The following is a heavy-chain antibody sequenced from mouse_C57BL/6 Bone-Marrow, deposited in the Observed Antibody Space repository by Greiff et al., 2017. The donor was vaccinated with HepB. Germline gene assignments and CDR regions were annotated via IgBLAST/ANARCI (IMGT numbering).Heavy chain of an antibody. CDR2: IRLKSDNYAT. Sequence: EVKLEESGGGLVQPGGSMKLSCVASGFTFSNYWMNWVRQSPEKGLEWVAQIRLKSDNYATHYAESVKGRFTISRDDSKNSVYLQMNNLKAEDTGIYCGTVHYYYGRDYWGQGTTLTVSS. V-gene: IGHV6-3*01. CDR1: GFTFSNYW. J-gene: IGHJ2*01. CDR3: TVHYYYGRDY. D-gene: IGHD1-1*01.